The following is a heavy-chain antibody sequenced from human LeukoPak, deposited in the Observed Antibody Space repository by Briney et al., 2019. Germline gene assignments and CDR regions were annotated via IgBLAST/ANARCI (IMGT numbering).Heavy chain of an antibody. CDR2: ISWNRGSI. D-gene: IGHD6-13*01. J-gene: IGHJ2*01. V-gene: IGHV3-9*01. CDR1: GFTFDDYG. Sequence: GGSLRLSCAASGFTFDDYGMHWVRQAPGKGLEWVSGISWNRGSIGYADSAKGRFTISRDTAKNSLYLQMNSLRPEDTALYYCAKGGAAADNYWYFDLWGRGTLVTVSS. CDR3: AKGGAAADNYWYFDL.